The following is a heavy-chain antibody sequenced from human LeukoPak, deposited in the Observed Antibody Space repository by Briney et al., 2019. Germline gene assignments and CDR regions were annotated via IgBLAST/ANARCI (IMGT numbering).Heavy chain of an antibody. CDR1: GFTFSSYA. CDR3: AKDPYDTPYYFDY. V-gene: IGHV3-23*01. J-gene: IGHJ4*02. CDR2: ISGSGGST. Sequence: PGGSLRLSCAASGFTFSSYATSWVRQAPGKGLEWVSAISGSGGSTYYADSVKGRFTISRDNSKNTLYLQMNSLRAEDTAVYYCAKDPYDTPYYFDYWGQGTLVTVSS. D-gene: IGHD3-9*01.